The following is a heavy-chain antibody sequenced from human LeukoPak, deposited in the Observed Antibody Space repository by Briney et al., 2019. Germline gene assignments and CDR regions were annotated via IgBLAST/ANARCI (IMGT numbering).Heavy chain of an antibody. CDR1: GFTFSSYS. Sequence: GGSLRLSCAASGFTFSSYSMNWVRQAPGKGLEWVSSISSSSSYIYYADSVKGRFTISRDNAKNSLYLQMNSLRAEDTAVYYCARDPNVLPWFGELSAPDYWGQGTLVTVSS. J-gene: IGHJ4*02. V-gene: IGHV3-21*01. D-gene: IGHD3-10*01. CDR3: ARDPNVLPWFGELSAPDY. CDR2: ISSSSSYI.